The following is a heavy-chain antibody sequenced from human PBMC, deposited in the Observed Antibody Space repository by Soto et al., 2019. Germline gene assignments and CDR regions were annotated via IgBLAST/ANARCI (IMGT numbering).Heavy chain of an antibody. V-gene: IGHV3-9*01. CDR1: GFTFDDYA. D-gene: IGHD3-10*01. CDR3: AKTTGRTGWDHFDS. Sequence: GGSLRLSCAASGFTFDDYAMHWVRQAPGKGLEWVSGIHWNSGITGYADSVRGRFTISRDNAKNSLYLQMSSLRAEDTALYHCAKTTGRTGWDHFDSWGQGTLVTVS. J-gene: IGHJ4*02. CDR2: IHWNSGIT.